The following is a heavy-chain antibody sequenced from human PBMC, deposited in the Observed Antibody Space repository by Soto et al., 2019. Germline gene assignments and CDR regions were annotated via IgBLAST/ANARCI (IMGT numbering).Heavy chain of an antibody. Sequence: QVQLVESGGGVVQPGRSLRLSCAASGFTFSSYGMHWVRQAPGKGLEWAAVIWYDGSNKYYADSVKGRFTISRDNSKNTLYLQMNSLRAEDTAVYYCARDMDGSYYYYYGMDVWGQGTTVTVSS. CDR1: GFTFSSYG. D-gene: IGHD1-26*01. CDR2: IWYDGSNK. V-gene: IGHV3-33*01. J-gene: IGHJ6*02. CDR3: ARDMDGSYYYYYGMDV.